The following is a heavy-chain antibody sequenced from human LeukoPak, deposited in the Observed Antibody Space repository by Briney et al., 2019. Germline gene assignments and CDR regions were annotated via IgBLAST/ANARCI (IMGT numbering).Heavy chain of an antibody. CDR1: GFTFSNYA. D-gene: IGHD3-9*01. CDR2: IVGSGGST. V-gene: IGHV3-23*01. Sequence: QPGASLRLSCAASGFTFSNYAMSWVRQAPGKGLEWVSAIVGSGGSTYYADSVKGRFSISRDNSKNTLFLQMNSLRVEDTALYYCSKWGDYDVLAGYYDADFWGQGTLGTVSS. CDR3: SKWGDYDVLAGYYDADF. J-gene: IGHJ4*02.